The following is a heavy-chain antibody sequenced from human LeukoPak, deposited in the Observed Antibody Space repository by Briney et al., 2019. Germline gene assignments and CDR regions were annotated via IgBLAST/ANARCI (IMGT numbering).Heavy chain of an antibody. CDR3: ARAVPGHPVLGACDH. CDR1: GFSLSTVGAG. CDR2: LNWNGDK. D-gene: IGHD3-10*01. J-gene: IGHJ5*02. Sequence: KSSGPTLVQPTQTLTLTCTFSGFSLSTVGAGVGWIRQPPGKALEWLAVLNWNGDKRYSPSLKSRLIVTEVTSKNQVVLIMTDMDPVDTATYFCARAVPGHPVLGACDHWGQGILVSVSS. V-gene: IGHV2-5*01.